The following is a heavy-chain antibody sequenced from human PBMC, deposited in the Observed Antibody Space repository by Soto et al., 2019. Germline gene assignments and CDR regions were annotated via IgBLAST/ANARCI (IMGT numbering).Heavy chain of an antibody. CDR1: GGTFSSYT. D-gene: IGHD3-22*01. CDR3: ASRAAYYDSSGYYPDDAFDI. Sequence: SVKVSCKASGGTFSSYTISWVRQAPGQGLEWMGRIIPINGITNYAQKFQGRVTMTTDTSTSTAYMELSSLRSDDTAVYYCASRAAYYDSSGYYPDDAFDIWGQGTMVTVSS. J-gene: IGHJ3*02. CDR2: IIPINGIT. V-gene: IGHV1-69*02.